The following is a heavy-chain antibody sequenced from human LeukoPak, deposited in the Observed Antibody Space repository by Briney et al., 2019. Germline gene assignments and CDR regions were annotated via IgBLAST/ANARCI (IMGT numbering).Heavy chain of an antibody. J-gene: IGHJ6*03. CDR3: AREYSHYMDV. D-gene: IGHD2/OR15-2a*01. CDR1: GGSFSGYY. V-gene: IGHV4-34*01. Sequence: SETLSLTCAVYGGSFSGYYWSWIRQPPGKGLEWIGEINHSGSTNYNPSLKSRVTISVDTSKNQFSLKLSSVTAADTAVYYCAREYSHYMDVWGKGTTVTVSS. CDR2: INHSGST.